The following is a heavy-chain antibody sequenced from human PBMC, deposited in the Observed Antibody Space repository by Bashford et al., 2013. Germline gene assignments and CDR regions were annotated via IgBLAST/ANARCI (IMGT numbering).Heavy chain of an antibody. CDR3: ARHAGYSSGWSNLNWFDP. J-gene: IGHJ5*02. V-gene: IGHV4-59*08. D-gene: IGHD6-19*01. CDR1: GGSISSYY. Sequence: SETLSLTCTVSGGSISSYYWSWIRQPPGKGLEWIGYIYYSGSTNYNPSLKSRVTISVDTSKNQFSLKLSSVTAADTAVYYCARHAGYSSGWSNLNWFDPWGQGTLVTVSS. CDR2: IYYSGST.